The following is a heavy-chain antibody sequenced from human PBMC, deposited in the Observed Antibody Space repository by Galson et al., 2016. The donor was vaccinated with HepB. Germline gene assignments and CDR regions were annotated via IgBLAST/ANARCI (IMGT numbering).Heavy chain of an antibody. V-gene: IGHV3-49*03. D-gene: IGHD5-12*01. Sequence: SLRLSCAASGFILGDYAMSWFRQAPGKGLEWLGFMRSKAYGETALYAATVRGRFTISRDDSKSILYMQMNSLKTDDTAVYYCVRGENVHSGHYYDYWGQGTLVTVSS. CDR2: MRSKAYGETA. CDR3: VRGENVHSGHYYDY. CDR1: GFILGDYA. J-gene: IGHJ4*02.